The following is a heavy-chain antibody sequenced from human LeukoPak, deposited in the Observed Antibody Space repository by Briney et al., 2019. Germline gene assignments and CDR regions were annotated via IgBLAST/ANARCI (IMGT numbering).Heavy chain of an antibody. CDR3: ARETASGYYYFDY. D-gene: IGHD3-22*01. CDR1: GFTFSNYA. J-gene: IGHJ4*02. Sequence: GGSLRLSCAASGFTFSNYAMSWVRQAPGKGLEWVSAISGSDGSTNYADSVKGRFTISRDNSKNTLYLQMNSLRAEDTAVYYCARETASGYYYFDYWGQGTLVTVSS. V-gene: IGHV3-23*01. CDR2: ISGSDGST.